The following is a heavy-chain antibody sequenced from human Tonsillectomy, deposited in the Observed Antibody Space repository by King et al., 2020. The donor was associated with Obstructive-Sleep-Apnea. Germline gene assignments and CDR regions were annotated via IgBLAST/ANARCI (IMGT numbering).Heavy chain of an antibody. Sequence: QLVQSGSELRKPGASVKVSCKASGYNLSTYVMNWVRQAPGQGLEWMGWIDTNTGNPTYAQGFTRRFVFSLVTSVSTAYLQISSLRTEDTAVYYCARGRSWFDPWGQGTLVTVSS. CDR2: IDTNTGNP. J-gene: IGHJ5*02. CDR1: GYNLSTYV. V-gene: IGHV7-4-1*02. CDR3: ARGRSWFDP.